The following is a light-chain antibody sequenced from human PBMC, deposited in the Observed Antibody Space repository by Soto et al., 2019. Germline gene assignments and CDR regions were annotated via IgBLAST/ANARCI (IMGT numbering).Light chain of an antibody. CDR3: LQDYVSPWT. CDR1: QGIAND. V-gene: IGKV1-6*01. CDR2: EAS. J-gene: IGKJ1*01. Sequence: AIQVTQSPSSLSASVGDRVTISCRASQGIANDLGWYQQKPGKAPKLLIYEASTLQTGVASRFSGSGSGTEFTLTISSLQPEDFATYYCLQDYVSPWTFGQGTKVEVK.